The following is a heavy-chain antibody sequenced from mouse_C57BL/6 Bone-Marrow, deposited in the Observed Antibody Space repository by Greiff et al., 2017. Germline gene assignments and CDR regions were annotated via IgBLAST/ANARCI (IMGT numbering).Heavy chain of an antibody. CDR2: IYPGGGYT. Sequence: QVQLQQSGAELVRPGTSVKMSCKASGYTFTNYWIGWAKQRPGHGLEWIGDIYPGGGYTNYNAKFKGKATLTADKSSSTAYMQFSSLTSEDSAIYYCARWYYGSSYDYARDYWGQGTSVTVSS. CDR3: ARWYYGSSYDYARDY. V-gene: IGHV1-63*01. D-gene: IGHD1-1*01. CDR1: GYTFTNYW. J-gene: IGHJ4*01.